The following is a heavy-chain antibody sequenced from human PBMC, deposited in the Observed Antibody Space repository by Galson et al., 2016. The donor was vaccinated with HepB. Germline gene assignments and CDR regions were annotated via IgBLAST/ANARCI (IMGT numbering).Heavy chain of an antibody. CDR1: GFTFSTYS. Sequence: SLRLSCAASGFTFSTYSMNRVRQAPGKGLEWVSSISSSSTYIYYADSVKGRFTISRDNAKNSLYLQMNSLRAEDTAVYYCARGGYDFWSGYAPSTNWFDPWGQGTLVTVSS. CDR3: ARGGYDFWSGYAPSTNWFDP. D-gene: IGHD3-3*01. J-gene: IGHJ5*02. CDR2: ISSSSTYI. V-gene: IGHV3-21*01.